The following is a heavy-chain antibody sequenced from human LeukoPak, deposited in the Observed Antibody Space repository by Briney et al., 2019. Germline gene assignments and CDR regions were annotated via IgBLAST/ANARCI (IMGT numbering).Heavy chain of an antibody. CDR2: IYASGST. V-gene: IGHV4-61*02. D-gene: IGHD5-24*01. Sequence: PSETLSLTCTVSGGSISSGSYYWSWIRQPAGKGLEWIGRIYASGSTNYNPSLKSRVTISVDTSKNQFSLKLTSVTAADTAVYYCARTGRDAYNWYFDLWGRGTLVTVSS. CDR1: GGSISSGSYY. J-gene: IGHJ2*01. CDR3: ARTGRDAYNWYFDL.